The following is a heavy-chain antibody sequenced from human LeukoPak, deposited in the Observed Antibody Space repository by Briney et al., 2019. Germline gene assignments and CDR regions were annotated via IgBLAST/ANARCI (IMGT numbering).Heavy chain of an antibody. CDR2: IYHSGST. Sequence: SQTLSLTCAVSGGSISSGGYSWSWIRQPPGKGLEWIGYIYHSGSTYCNPSLKSRVTISVDRSKNQFSLKLSSVTAADTAVYYCARGDYGGNSPFDYWGQGTLVTVSS. D-gene: IGHD4-23*01. CDR3: ARGDYGGNSPFDY. V-gene: IGHV4-30-2*01. CDR1: GGSISSGGYS. J-gene: IGHJ4*02.